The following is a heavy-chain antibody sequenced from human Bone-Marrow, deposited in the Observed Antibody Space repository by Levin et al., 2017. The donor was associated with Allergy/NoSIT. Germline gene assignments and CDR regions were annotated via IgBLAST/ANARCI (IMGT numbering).Heavy chain of an antibody. CDR2: IYSGGST. J-gene: IGHJ5*02. D-gene: IGHD2-2*02. Sequence: GESLKISCAASGFTVSSNYMSWVRQAPGKGLEWVSVIYSGGSTYYADSVKGRFTISRDNSKNTLYLQMNSLRAEDTAVYYCARSPKDCSSTSCYSYWFDPWGQGTLVTVSS. V-gene: IGHV3-53*01. CDR3: ARSPKDCSSTSCYSYWFDP. CDR1: GFTVSSNY.